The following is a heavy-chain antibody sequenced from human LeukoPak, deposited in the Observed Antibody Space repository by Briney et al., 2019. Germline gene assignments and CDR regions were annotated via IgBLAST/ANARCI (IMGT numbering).Heavy chain of an antibody. Sequence: ASEKVSCKASGGTFSSYAISWVRQAPGQGLEWMGRIIPILGIANYAQKFQGRVTITADKSTSTAYMELSSLRSEDTAVYYCARGSRWLHEEDYYYGMDVWGQGTTVTVSS. J-gene: IGHJ6*02. V-gene: IGHV1-69*04. D-gene: IGHD5-24*01. CDR1: GGTFSSYA. CDR2: IIPILGIA. CDR3: ARGSRWLHEEDYYYGMDV.